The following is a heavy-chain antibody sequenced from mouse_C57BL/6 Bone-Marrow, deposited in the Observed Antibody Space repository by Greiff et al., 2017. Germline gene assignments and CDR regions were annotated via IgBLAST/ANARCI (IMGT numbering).Heavy chain of an antibody. CDR2: IYPGNSDT. V-gene: IGHV1-5*01. J-gene: IGHJ4*01. CDR3: TRFVTTVVGRAMDY. Sequence: EVQLQQSGTVLARPGASVQMSCKTSGYTFTSYWMHWVKQRPGQGLEWIGAIYPGNSDTSYNQKFKGKAKLTAVTSASTAYMELSSLTNEDSAVYYCTRFVTTVVGRAMDYWGQGTSVTVSS. CDR1: GYTFTSYW. D-gene: IGHD1-1*01.